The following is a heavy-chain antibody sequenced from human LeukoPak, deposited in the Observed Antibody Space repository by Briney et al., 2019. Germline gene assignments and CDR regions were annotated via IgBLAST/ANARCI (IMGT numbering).Heavy chain of an antibody. CDR2: ISGREGST. CDR3: TRLTIGYCSTTSCLDWFDR. CDR1: GFTFDSYG. V-gene: IGHV3-23*01. J-gene: IGHJ5*02. Sequence: GGSLRLSCAASGFTFDSYGMSWVRQAPGKGMEWVSTISGREGSTYYAGSVKGRFTVSRDTSRNTLFLQMNSLRAEDTGIYYCTRLTIGYCSTTSCLDWFDRWGQGTLVTVSS. D-gene: IGHD2-2*01.